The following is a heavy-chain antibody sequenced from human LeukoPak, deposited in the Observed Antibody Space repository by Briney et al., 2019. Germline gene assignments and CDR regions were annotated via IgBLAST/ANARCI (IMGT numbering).Heavy chain of an antibody. CDR3: ARVRKDYYYYYGMDV. Sequence: SETLSLTCAVYGVSFSGYYWSWIRQPPGKGLEWIGEINHSGSTNYNPSLKSRVTISVDTSKNQFSLKLSSVTAADTAVYYCARVRKDYYYYYGMDVWGQGTTVTVSS. CDR1: GVSFSGYY. V-gene: IGHV4-34*01. J-gene: IGHJ6*02. CDR2: INHSGST.